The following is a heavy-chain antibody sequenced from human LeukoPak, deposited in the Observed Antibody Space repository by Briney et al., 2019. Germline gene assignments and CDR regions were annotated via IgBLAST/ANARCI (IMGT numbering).Heavy chain of an antibody. CDR2: IFYSGST. Sequence: SETLSLTCTVSGGSINIYYWSWIRQPPGKGLEWIGYIFYSGSTNYNPSLKSRITISIDTSKNQFSLRLSSVTAADTAVYYCARGGGDFDIWGQGTMVTVSS. J-gene: IGHJ3*02. D-gene: IGHD3-16*01. CDR1: GGSINIYY. V-gene: IGHV4-59*01. CDR3: ARGGGDFDI.